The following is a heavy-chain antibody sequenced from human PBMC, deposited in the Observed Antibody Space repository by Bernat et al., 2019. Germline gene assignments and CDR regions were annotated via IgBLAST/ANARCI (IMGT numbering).Heavy chain of an antibody. V-gene: IGHV1-8*01. CDR3: AGAPEESRYFDWLWGYYFDY. Sequence: QVQLVQSGAEVKKPGASVKVSCKASGYTFTSYDINWVRQATGQGLEWMGWMNPNSGNTGYAQKFQGRVTMTRNTSISTAYMELSSMRYEDTAVYYCAGAPEESRYFDWLWGYYFDYWGQGTLVTVSS. D-gene: IGHD3-9*01. J-gene: IGHJ4*02. CDR1: GYTFTSYD. CDR2: MNPNSGNT.